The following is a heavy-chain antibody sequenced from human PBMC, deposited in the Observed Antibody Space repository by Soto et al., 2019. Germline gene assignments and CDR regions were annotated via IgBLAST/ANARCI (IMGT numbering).Heavy chain of an antibody. V-gene: IGHV1-18*01. Sequence: QVQLVQSGADVKKPGASVKVSCKASGYTFTSYGISWVRQAPGQGLEWMGWSSAYNGNTNYAQKLQGRVTMTTDTSTSTDYMELRSLRSDDTAVYYCARDIGGEGYYGSGLDYWGQGTLGTVSS. CDR2: SSAYNGNT. J-gene: IGHJ4*02. CDR3: ARDIGGEGYYGSGLDY. D-gene: IGHD3-10*01. CDR1: GYTFTSYG.